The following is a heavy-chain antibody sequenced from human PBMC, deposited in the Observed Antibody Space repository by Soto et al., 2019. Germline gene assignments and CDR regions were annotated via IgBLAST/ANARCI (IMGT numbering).Heavy chain of an antibody. V-gene: IGHV1-69*01. CDR2: LVPQFGTP. J-gene: IGHJ4*02. CDR1: RGTFNRYA. Sequence: QVQLVQSGAEVQKPGSSVKVSCLASRGTFNRYAINWVRQAPGHGLEWLGALVPQFGTPNYAQKFQDRVTIVADESTNTTTMELRGLISDDTAVYYSARQNRDTPMVPFDVWGQGTLVTVSS. CDR3: ARQNRDTPMVPFDV. D-gene: IGHD5-18*01.